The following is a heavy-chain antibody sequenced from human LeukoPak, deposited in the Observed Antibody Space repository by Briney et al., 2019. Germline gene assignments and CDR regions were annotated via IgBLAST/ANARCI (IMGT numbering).Heavy chain of an antibody. CDR2: MNPNSGNT. D-gene: IGHD3/OR15-3a*01. CDR1: GYTFTGYY. V-gene: IGHV1-8*03. Sequence: GASVKVSCKASGYTFTGYYIHWGGQATGQGLEWMGWMNPNSGNTGYAQKFQGRVTITRNTSISTAYMELSSLRSEDTAVYYCARGRLDRFFYLDYYYYMDVWGKGTTVTVSS. CDR3: ARGRLDRFFYLDYYYYMDV. J-gene: IGHJ6*03.